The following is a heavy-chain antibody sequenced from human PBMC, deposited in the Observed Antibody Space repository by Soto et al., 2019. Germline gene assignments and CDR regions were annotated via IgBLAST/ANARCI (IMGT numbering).Heavy chain of an antibody. V-gene: IGHV1-69*13. J-gene: IGHJ4*02. D-gene: IGHD5-18*01. CDR3: ARIPRYSFPTSDDLDS. CDR1: GGTFYTYT. Sequence: GASVKVSFKASGGTFYTYTFSWVRQAPGQGLEWMGSITPIYPTTNYAEKFQGRLTVTADGSTNTAYMELNSLTSDDTAVYYCARIPRYSFPTSDDLDSWGQGTLVTVS. CDR2: ITPIYPTT.